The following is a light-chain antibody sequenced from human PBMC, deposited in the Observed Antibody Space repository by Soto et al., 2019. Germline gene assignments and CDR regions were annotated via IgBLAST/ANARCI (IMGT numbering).Light chain of an antibody. J-gene: IGKJ5*01. CDR2: AAT. CDR3: QQSYGTPGT. CDR1: QTISKY. V-gene: IGKV1-39*01. Sequence: DIQMTQSPSSLSASVGDRVTITCRASQTISKYLNLYQQTPGKAPKLLIYAATSLQSGVPSRFSGSGSETDFTLTINSLQPEDFATYYCQQSYGTPGTFGQGTRLEIK.